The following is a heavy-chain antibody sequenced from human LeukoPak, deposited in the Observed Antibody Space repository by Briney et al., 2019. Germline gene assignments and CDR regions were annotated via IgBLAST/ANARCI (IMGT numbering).Heavy chain of an antibody. CDR2: IYYSGST. CDR3: ARYCSRTNCYKGGFDP. V-gene: IGHV4-31*03. J-gene: IGHJ5*02. CDR1: GGSISSGGYY. D-gene: IGHD2-2*02. Sequence: SETLSLTCTVSGGSISSGGYYWSWIRQHPGKGLEWIGYIYYSGSTYSNPSLKSRVTISVDTSKNQFSLNLSSVTAADTAVYYCARYCSRTNCYKGGFDPWGQGTLVTVSS.